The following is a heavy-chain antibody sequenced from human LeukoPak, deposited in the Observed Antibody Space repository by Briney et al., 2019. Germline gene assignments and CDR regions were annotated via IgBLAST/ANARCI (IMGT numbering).Heavy chain of an antibody. V-gene: IGHV4-59*08. J-gene: IGHJ4*02. Sequence: SETLSLTCAVSGGSMNSYYWTWVRQPPGRGLESIGYIYYTGSTKYNPSLKSRVTISVDTSKSQFSLKLSSVTAADTTVYYCARRVHYYDTSGYSYYFDYWGQGTLVTVSS. CDR2: IYYTGST. D-gene: IGHD3-22*01. CDR1: GGSMNSYY. CDR3: ARRVHYYDTSGYSYYFDY.